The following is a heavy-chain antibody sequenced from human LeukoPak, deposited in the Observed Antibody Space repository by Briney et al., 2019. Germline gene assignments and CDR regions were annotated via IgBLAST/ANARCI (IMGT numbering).Heavy chain of an antibody. Sequence: ASVKVSCKASGGTFSSYAISWVRQAPGQGLEWMGGIIPIFGTANYAQKFQGRVTITADESTSTAYMELSSLRSEDTAVYYWAREVQVVPAATHYYYYYMDVWGKGTTVTVSS. CDR2: IIPIFGTA. V-gene: IGHV1-69*01. D-gene: IGHD2-2*01. CDR3: AREVQVVPAATHYYYYYMDV. J-gene: IGHJ6*03. CDR1: GGTFSSYA.